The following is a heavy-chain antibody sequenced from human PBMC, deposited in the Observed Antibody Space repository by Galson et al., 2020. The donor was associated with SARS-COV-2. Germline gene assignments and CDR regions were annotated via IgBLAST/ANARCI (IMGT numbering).Heavy chain of an antibody. CDR3: AKSVVPAARKTYYDGMDV. V-gene: IGHV3-23*01. J-gene: IGHJ6*02. Sequence: GSLRLSCAASGFSISNYAMIWVRQAPGKGLEWVSAISGSGGNTYYAESVKGRFTISRDNSKNTLYLQMNSLRAEDTGIYYCAKSVVPAARKTYYDGMDVWGQGTTVAVSS. CDR1: GFSISNYA. D-gene: IGHD2-2*01. CDR2: ISGSGGNT.